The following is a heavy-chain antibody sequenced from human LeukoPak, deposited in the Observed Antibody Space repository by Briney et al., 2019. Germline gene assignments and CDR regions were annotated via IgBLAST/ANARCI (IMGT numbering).Heavy chain of an antibody. CDR3: TRVTDYYGSVLDY. CDR1: GFTFGDYA. CDR2: IRSKAYGGTT. J-gene: IGHJ4*02. V-gene: IGHV3-49*04. D-gene: IGHD3-10*01. Sequence: GGSLRLSCTASGFTFGDYAMSWVRQAPGKGLGWVGFIRSKAYGGTTEYAASVKGRFTISRDDSKSIAYLQMNSLKTEDTAVYYCTRVTDYYGSVLDYWGQGTLVTVSS.